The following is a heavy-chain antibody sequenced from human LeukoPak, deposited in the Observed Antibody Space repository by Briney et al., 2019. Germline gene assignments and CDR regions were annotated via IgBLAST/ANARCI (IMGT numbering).Heavy chain of an antibody. Sequence: SVKVSCKASGGTFSSYAISWVRQAPGQGLEWMGGIIPIFGTANYAQKFQGRVTITTDESTSTAYMELSSLRSEDTAVYYCARVSRDILGYCSSTSCYSTFAFDIWGQGTMVTVSS. CDR2: IIPIFGTA. CDR3: ARVSRDILGYCSSTSCYSTFAFDI. J-gene: IGHJ3*02. D-gene: IGHD2-2*01. CDR1: GGTFSSYA. V-gene: IGHV1-69*05.